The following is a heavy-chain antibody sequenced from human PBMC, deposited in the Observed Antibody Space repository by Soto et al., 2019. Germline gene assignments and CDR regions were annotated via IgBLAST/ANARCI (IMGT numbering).Heavy chain of an antibody. CDR2: IYYSGST. J-gene: IGHJ2*01. Sequence: QVQLQESGPGLVKPSQTLSLTCTVSGGSISSGGYYWSWIRQHPGKGLEWIGYIYYSGSTYYNPSIKSRVTISVDTSKNQFSLKLSSVTAADTAVYYCARDPEVTPVTPRGYWYFDLWGRGTLVTVSS. V-gene: IGHV4-31*03. CDR1: GGSISSGGYY. D-gene: IGHD4-17*01. CDR3: ARDPEVTPVTPRGYWYFDL.